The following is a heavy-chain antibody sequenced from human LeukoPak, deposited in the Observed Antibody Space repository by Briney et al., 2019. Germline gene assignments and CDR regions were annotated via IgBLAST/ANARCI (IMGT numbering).Heavy chain of an antibody. CDR3: ARGLAAADAFDI. V-gene: IGHV4-59*13. D-gene: IGHD6-13*01. J-gene: IGHJ3*02. Sequence: SETLSLTCTVSGGSISSYYWSWIRQPPGKGLEWIGYIYYSGSTNCNPSLKSRVTISVDTSKNQFSLKLSSVTAADTAVYYCARGLAAADAFDIWGQGTMVTVSS. CDR2: IYYSGST. CDR1: GGSISSYY.